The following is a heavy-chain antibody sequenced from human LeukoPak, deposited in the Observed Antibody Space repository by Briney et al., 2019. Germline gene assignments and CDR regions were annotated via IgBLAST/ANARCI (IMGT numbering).Heavy chain of an antibody. Sequence: PGGSLRLSCAASGFTFSDYYMTWIRQAPGKGLEWVANIKQDGSEKYYVDSVKGRFTISRDNAKNSLYLQMNSLRAEDTAVYYCASGLGIAVAGSAFDIWGQGTMVTVSS. CDR2: IKQDGSEK. CDR1: GFTFSDYY. D-gene: IGHD6-19*01. V-gene: IGHV3-7*05. J-gene: IGHJ3*02. CDR3: ASGLGIAVAGSAFDI.